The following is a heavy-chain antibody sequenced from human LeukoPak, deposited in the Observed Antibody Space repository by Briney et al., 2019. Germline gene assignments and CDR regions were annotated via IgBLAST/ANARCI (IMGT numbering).Heavy chain of an antibody. CDR1: GFTFSSYW. CDR2: IKQDGSEK. CDR3: ARVITMVRGVIREFDY. Sequence: PGGSLRRSCAASGFTFSSYWMSWVRQAPGKGLEWVANIKQDGSEKYYVDSVKGRFTISRDNAKNSLYLQMNSLRAEDTAVYYCARVITMVRGVIREFDYWGQGTLVTVSS. D-gene: IGHD3-10*01. V-gene: IGHV3-7*04. J-gene: IGHJ4*02.